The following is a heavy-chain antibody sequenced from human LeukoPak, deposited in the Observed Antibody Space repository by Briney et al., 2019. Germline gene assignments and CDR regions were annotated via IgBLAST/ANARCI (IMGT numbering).Heavy chain of an antibody. Sequence: PGGSLRLSCAASGFTFSSYAMHWVRQAPGKGLEWVAVISYDGSNKYYADSVKGRFTISRDNSKNTPYLQMNSLRAEDTAVYYCARDLVAYYDSSGYYSPDYWGQGTLVTVSS. V-gene: IGHV3-30-3*01. CDR1: GFTFSSYA. D-gene: IGHD3-22*01. CDR2: ISYDGSNK. CDR3: ARDLVAYYDSSGYYSPDY. J-gene: IGHJ4*02.